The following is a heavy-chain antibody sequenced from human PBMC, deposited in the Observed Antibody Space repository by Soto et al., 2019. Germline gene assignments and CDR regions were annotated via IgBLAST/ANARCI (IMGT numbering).Heavy chain of an antibody. Sequence: ASVKVSCKASGYTFTSYAMHWVRQAPGQRLEWMGWINAGNGNTKYSQKFQGRVTITRDASASTAYMELSSLRSEDTAVYYCARSPAGQQLNRFDYWGQGTLVTVSS. V-gene: IGHV1-3*01. CDR1: GYTFTSYA. D-gene: IGHD6-13*01. CDR2: INAGNGNT. CDR3: ARSPAGQQLNRFDY. J-gene: IGHJ4*02.